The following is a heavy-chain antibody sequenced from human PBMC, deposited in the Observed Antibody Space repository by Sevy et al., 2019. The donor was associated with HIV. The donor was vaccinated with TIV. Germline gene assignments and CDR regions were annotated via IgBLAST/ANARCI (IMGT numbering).Heavy chain of an antibody. CDR2: IDSGGST. Sequence: GGSLRLSCEASGFTGSGNYMAWVRLAPGKGLEWVSLIDSGGSTYYADSVKGRFTISRDNAKNTLYLQMNPLRAEDTAVDFCARDRYYDASGYYYYYYGMDVWGQGTTVTVSS. J-gene: IGHJ6*02. CDR3: ARDRYYDASGYYYYYYGMDV. V-gene: IGHV3-66*01. D-gene: IGHD3-22*01. CDR1: GFTGSGNY.